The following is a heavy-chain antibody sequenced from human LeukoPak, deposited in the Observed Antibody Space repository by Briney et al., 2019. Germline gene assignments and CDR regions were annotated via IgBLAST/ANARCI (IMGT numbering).Heavy chain of an antibody. Sequence: ASVNVSCKASGGTFSSYAISWVRQAPGQGLEWMGGIIPIFGTANYAQKIQGRVTITADESTSTAYMELSSLRSEDTAVYYCASVVRYFDLYYFDYWGQGTLVTVSS. CDR3: ASVVRYFDLYYFDY. CDR1: GGTFSSYA. J-gene: IGHJ4*02. D-gene: IGHD3-9*01. V-gene: IGHV1-69*13. CDR2: IIPIFGTA.